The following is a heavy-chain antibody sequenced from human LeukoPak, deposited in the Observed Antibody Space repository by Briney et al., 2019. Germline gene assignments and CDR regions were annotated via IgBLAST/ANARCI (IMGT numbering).Heavy chain of an antibody. CDR2: ISGSGGST. D-gene: IGHD3-10*01. Sequence: GGSLRLFCAASGFTFNNYAMSWVRQARRKGLEWGSGISGSGGSTYYADSVKGRFTISRDNSKNTLFLQMNSLRADETAVYYCAKDGYYGSGAYYVYYYYYMDVWGKGTTVTVSS. V-gene: IGHV3-23*01. CDR1: GFTFNNYA. CDR3: AKDGYYGSGAYYVYYYYYMDV. J-gene: IGHJ6*03.